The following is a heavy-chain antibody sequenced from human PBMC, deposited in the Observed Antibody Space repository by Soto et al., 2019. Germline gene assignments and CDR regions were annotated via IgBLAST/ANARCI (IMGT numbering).Heavy chain of an antibody. Sequence: GGSLRLSCAASGFTFSSYDMHWVRQATGKGLEWVSAIGTAGDTYYPGSVKGRFTISRENAKNSLYLQMNSLRAEDTAVYYCARAVQWFGELSPYYYGMDVWGQGTTVTVSS. V-gene: IGHV3-13*01. CDR1: GFTFSSYD. CDR3: ARAVQWFGELSPYYYGMDV. D-gene: IGHD3-10*01. CDR2: IGTAGDT. J-gene: IGHJ6*02.